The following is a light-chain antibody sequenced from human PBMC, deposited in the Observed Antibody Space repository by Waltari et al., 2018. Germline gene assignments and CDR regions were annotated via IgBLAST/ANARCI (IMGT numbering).Light chain of an antibody. CDR2: NVF. V-gene: IGKV1-9*01. CDR3: QQFKDYPLT. Sequence: GDRVTITCRASQDISNHLTWVQQAPGKAPKLLIYNVFTLQSGVPSRFSGSRSGSEFTLTISSLQSEDFATYYCQQFKDYPLTRGGGTKVEIK. CDR1: QDISNH. J-gene: IGKJ4*01.